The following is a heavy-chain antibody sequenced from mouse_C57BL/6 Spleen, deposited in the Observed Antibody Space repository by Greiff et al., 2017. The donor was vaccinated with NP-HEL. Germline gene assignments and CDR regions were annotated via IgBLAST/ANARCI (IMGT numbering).Heavy chain of an antibody. V-gene: IGHV1-26*01. J-gene: IGHJ4*01. CDR1: GYTFTDYY. D-gene: IGHD2-1*01. Sequence: EVQLQQSGPELVKPGASVKISCKASGYTFTDYYMNWVKQSHGKSLEWIGDINPNNGGTSYNQKFKGKATLTVDKSSSTAYMELRSLTSEDSAVYYCAIYYGNSVYAMDYWGQGTSVTVSS. CDR3: AIYYGNSVYAMDY. CDR2: INPNNGGT.